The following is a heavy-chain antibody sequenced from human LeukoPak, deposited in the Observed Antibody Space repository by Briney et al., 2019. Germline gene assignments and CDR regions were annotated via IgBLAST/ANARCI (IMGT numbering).Heavy chain of an antibody. CDR2: IYYSGST. CDR3: ARDGHSGSYFQFDY. V-gene: IGHV4-59*01. J-gene: IGHJ4*02. D-gene: IGHD1-26*01. Sequence: PSETLSLTCTVSGGSISSYYWSWIRQPPGKGLEWIGYIYYSGSTNYNPSLKSRVTISVDTSKNQFSLKLSSVTAADTAVYYCARDGHSGSYFQFDYWGQGTLVTVSS. CDR1: GGSISSYY.